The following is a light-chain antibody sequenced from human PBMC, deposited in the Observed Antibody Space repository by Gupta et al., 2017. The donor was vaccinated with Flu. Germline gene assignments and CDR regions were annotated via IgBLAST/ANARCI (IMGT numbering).Light chain of an antibody. CDR1: NSNIGNNY. Sequence: QSVLNQPPSVSGTPGQRVTISCSGGNSNIGNNYVYWYQHFPGTAPKLLIYMDNQRPSWVPDRFSGSTSGTSAPLAIGGLRSEDEADYYCAAWDASLSVLFGGGTKLTVL. J-gene: IGLJ3*02. V-gene: IGLV1-47*01. CDR2: MDN. CDR3: AAWDASLSVL.